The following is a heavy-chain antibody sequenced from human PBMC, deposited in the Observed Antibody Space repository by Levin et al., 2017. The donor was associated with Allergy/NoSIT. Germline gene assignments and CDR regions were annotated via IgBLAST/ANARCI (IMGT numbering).Heavy chain of an antibody. V-gene: IGHV3-23*01. CDR1: GFSFSNYA. CDR3: ARGKCGGSWCRPPFDY. D-gene: IGHD2-15*01. J-gene: IGHJ4*02. Sequence: GESLKISCVASGFSFSNYAVSWVRQAPGKGLEWVSGISGSGDSTTYIDSVKGRFTISRDNSKNTLYLQMNTLRAEDTAVYYCARGKCGGSWCRPPFDYWGQGTLVTVSS. CDR2: ISGSGDST.